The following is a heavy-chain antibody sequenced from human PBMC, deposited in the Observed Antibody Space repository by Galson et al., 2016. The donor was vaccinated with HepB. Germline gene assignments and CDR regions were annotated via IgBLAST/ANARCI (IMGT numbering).Heavy chain of an antibody. Sequence: LRLSCAVSGLMYTHYAMNWVRQAPGKGLEWVSIIDDSGDHIYYAESVKGRFTISRDKATNTLYLQMNSLRAGDTAVYYCVREILLVVGYYGMDVWGQGTTVTVSS. D-gene: IGHD5-18*01. V-gene: IGHV3-23*01. CDR1: GLMYTHYA. J-gene: IGHJ6*02. CDR2: IDDSGDHI. CDR3: VREILLVVGYYGMDV.